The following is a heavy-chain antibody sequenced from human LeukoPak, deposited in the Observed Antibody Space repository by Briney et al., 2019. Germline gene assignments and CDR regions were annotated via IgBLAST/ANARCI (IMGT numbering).Heavy chain of an antibody. CDR2: INHSGST. J-gene: IGHJ4*02. Sequence: SETLSLTCAVYGGSFSGYYWSWIRQPPGKGLEWIGEINHSGSTNYNPSLKSRVTISVDTSKNQFSLKLSSVTAADTAVYYCAVGGRLSNFDYWGQGTLVTVSS. D-gene: IGHD6-25*01. CDR1: GGSFSGYY. V-gene: IGHV4-34*01. CDR3: AVGGRLSNFDY.